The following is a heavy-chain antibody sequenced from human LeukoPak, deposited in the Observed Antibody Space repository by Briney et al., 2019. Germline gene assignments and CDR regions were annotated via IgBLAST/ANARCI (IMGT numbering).Heavy chain of an antibody. CDR3: AADWPGPQSY. CDR1: GFTFTSSA. Sequence: SVKVSCKASGFTFTSSARQWVRQARGQRLEWIGWIVVGSGNTNYAQKFQERVTITRDMSTSTAYMELSSLRSEDTAVYYCAADWPGPQSYWGQGTLVTVSS. J-gene: IGHJ4*02. CDR2: IVVGSGNT. V-gene: IGHV1-58*02.